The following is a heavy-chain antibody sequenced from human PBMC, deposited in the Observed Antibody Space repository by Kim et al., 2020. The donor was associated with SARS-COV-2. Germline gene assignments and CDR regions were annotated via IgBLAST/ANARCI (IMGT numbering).Heavy chain of an antibody. J-gene: IGHJ6*02. Sequence: PALKSRVTILVDTSKNQFSLRLSSVTAADTAVYYCARDSFRGGYYYGMDVWGQGTTVTVSS. D-gene: IGHD3-16*01. V-gene: IGHV4-39*07. CDR3: ARDSFRGGYYYGMDV.